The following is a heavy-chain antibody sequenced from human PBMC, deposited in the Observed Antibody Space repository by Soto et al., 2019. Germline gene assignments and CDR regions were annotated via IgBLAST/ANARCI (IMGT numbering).Heavy chain of an antibody. Sequence: PSETLSLTCAVYGGSFSGYYWSWIRQPPGKGLEWIGEINHSGSTNYNPSLKSRVTISVDTSKNQFSLKLSSVTAADTAVYYCARAGWLRPRATDYWGQGTLVTVSS. V-gene: IGHV4-34*01. CDR2: INHSGST. CDR1: GGSFSGYY. J-gene: IGHJ4*02. CDR3: ARAGWLRPRATDY. D-gene: IGHD5-12*01.